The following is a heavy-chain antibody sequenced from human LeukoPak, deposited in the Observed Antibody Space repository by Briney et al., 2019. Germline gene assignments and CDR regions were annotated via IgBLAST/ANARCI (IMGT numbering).Heavy chain of an antibody. CDR2: IIPIFGTA. V-gene: IGHV1-69*13. Sequence: ASVKVSCKASGGTFSSYAISWVRQAPGQGLEWMGGIIPIFGTANYAQKFQGRVTITADESTSTAYMELSSLRSEDTAVYYCASWYYYDSSGYYLGYWGQGTLVTVSS. D-gene: IGHD3-22*01. CDR3: ASWYYYDSSGYYLGY. J-gene: IGHJ4*02. CDR1: GGTFSSYA.